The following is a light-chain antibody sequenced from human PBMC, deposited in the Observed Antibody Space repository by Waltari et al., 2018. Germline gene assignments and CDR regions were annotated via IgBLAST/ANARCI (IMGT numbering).Light chain of an antibody. CDR2: DAS. CDR3: QQYHNWPLS. V-gene: IGKV3-15*01. CDR1: QSVTNN. J-gene: IGKJ4*01. Sequence: ILMTQSPATLSVSPGERATPSCRASQSVTNNLAWYQQQPGQAPRLLISDASSRATGIPARFSGSGSGTEFTLTVSSLQSEDFAVYYCQQYHNWPLSFGGGTKVEIK.